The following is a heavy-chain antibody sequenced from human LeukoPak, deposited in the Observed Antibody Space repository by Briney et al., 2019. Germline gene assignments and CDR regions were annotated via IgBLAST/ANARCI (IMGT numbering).Heavy chain of an antibody. J-gene: IGHJ4*02. CDR1: GGTFSSYA. Sequence: SVKVSCKASGGTFSSYAISWVRQAPGQGLEWMGGIIPIFGTANYAQKFQGRVTITADESTSIAYMELSSLRSEDTAVYYCASATRDGYSYFFDYWGQGTLVTVSS. D-gene: IGHD5-24*01. CDR2: IIPIFGTA. V-gene: IGHV1-69*01. CDR3: ASATRDGYSYFFDY.